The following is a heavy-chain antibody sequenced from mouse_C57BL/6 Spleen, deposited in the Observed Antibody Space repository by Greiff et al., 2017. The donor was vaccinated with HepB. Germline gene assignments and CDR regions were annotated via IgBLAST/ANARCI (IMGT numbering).Heavy chain of an antibody. CDR1: GYTFTSYG. CDR3: ARGYMDY. Sequence: VKLVESGAELARPGASVKLSCKASGYTFTSYGISWVKQRTGQGLEWIGEIYPRSGNTYYNEKFKGKATLTADKSSSTAYMELRSLTSEDSAVYFCARGYMDYWGQGTSVTVSS. CDR2: IYPRSGNT. J-gene: IGHJ4*01. V-gene: IGHV1-81*01. D-gene: IGHD2-2*01.